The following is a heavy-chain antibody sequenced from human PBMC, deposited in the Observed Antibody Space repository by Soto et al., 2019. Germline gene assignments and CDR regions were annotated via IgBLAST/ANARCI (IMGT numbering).Heavy chain of an antibody. Sequence: EVQVVESGGGSVQPGGSLRLSCAASGFTFSRYTMNWVRQAPGKGLEWLSYISGGGGTMSYAASVKGRVTISRDNAKNSLYLQMDSLRAEDTAVYYCARDKSGTYSIDYWGQGTLVTVSS. CDR1: GFTFSRYT. J-gene: IGHJ4*02. CDR3: ARDKSGTYSIDY. D-gene: IGHD1-26*01. V-gene: IGHV3-48*04. CDR2: ISGGGGTM.